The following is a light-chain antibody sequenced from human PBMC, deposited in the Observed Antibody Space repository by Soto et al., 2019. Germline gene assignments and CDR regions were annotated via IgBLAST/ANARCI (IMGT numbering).Light chain of an antibody. V-gene: IGKV1-5*03. CDR3: QQYSTYSYT. CDR1: QSISTW. CDR2: KAS. J-gene: IGKJ2*01. Sequence: DIQMTQSPSTLSASVGDRVTITCRASQSISTWLAWYQQKPGKAPKVLIYKASNLESGVPPRFSGSGSGTAFTRTITSLQPDDFATYYCQQYSTYSYTFGQGTKLEI.